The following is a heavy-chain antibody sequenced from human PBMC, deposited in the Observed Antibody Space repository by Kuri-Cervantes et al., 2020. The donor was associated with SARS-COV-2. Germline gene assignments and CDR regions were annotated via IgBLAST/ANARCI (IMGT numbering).Heavy chain of an antibody. J-gene: IGHJ5*02. Sequence: GEYLMIYCAASRLTFGNCAMNCVRQAPGKGLEWVSFISGHGGGTYCADSVKGRFTISRDNSKNTLYLQMNSLRAEDTAVYYCAKDWGYCSSTSCYDNWFDPWGQGTLVTVSS. CDR1: RLTFGNCA. CDR2: ISGHGGGT. V-gene: IGHV3-23*01. CDR3: AKDWGYCSSTSCYDNWFDP. D-gene: IGHD2-2*01.